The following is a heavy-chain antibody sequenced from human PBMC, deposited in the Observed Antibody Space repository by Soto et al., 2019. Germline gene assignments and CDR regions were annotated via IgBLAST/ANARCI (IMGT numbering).Heavy chain of an antibody. CDR2: MNPNSGNT. J-gene: IGHJ3*02. CDR3: AVTYYYDSSGYSGDAFDI. CDR1: GYTFTMYD. V-gene: IGHV1-8*01. Sequence: ASVKVSCKASGYTFTMYDINCVLQATGQGLDWMGCMNPNSGNTGYAQKFQGRVTMTRNTSISTAYMELSSLRSEDTAVYYCAVTYYYDSSGYSGDAFDIWGQGTMVP. D-gene: IGHD3-22*01.